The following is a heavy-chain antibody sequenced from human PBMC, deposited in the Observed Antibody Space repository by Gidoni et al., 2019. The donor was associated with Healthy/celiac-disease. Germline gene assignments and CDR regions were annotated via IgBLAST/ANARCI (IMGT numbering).Heavy chain of an antibody. CDR1: GGTFSSYA. CDR2: SIPIVGTA. CDR3: AREGGYSYGYGADY. J-gene: IGHJ4*02. V-gene: IGHV1-69*01. D-gene: IGHD5-18*01. Sequence: QVQLVQSGAEVKKPGSSVKVSCKASGGTFSSYAISVVRQAPGQGLEWMGGSIPIVGTANYAQKFQGRVTITSDESTSTAYRELSSLRSEDTAVYYCAREGGYSYGYGADYWGQGTLVTVSS.